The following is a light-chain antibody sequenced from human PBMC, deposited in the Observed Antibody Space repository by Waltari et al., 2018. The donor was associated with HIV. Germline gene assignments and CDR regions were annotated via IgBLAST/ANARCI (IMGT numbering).Light chain of an antibody. CDR1: QSLLHSNGYNY. CDR2: LGS. CDR3: MQALQTPRT. Sequence: DIVMTQSPLFLPVTPGEPASTSCRSSQSLLHSNGYNYLDWYLQKPGQSPQLLIFLGSNRASGVPDRFSVSGSETDFTLKISRMEAEDVGVYYCMQALQTPRTFGQGTKVEIK. V-gene: IGKV2-28*01. J-gene: IGKJ1*01.